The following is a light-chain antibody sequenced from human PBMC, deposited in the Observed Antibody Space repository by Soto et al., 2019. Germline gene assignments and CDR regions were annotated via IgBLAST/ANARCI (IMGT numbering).Light chain of an antibody. J-gene: IGLJ3*02. CDR1: SSNIGSTT. Sequence: QSVLTQPPSASGTPGQRVTIACSGSSSNIGSTTVKWYQQLPVTAPKLLIYNNNQRPSGVPDRFSGSKSGTAASLAISGLQSEDEADYYCAAWDDSLNGVVFGGGTTLTVL. CDR3: AAWDDSLNGVV. CDR2: NNN. V-gene: IGLV1-44*01.